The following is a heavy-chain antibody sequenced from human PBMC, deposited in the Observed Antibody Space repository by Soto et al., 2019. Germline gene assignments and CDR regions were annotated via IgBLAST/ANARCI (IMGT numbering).Heavy chain of an antibody. Sequence: QVQLVQSGAEVKKPGSSVKVSCKASGGTFSSYAISWVRQAPGKGLEWMGGIIPIVVTANYAQKFQGRVTITADESTSTAYMELSSLRSEDTAVYFCARHVPTAGYYSGMDVWVQGTTVTVAS. CDR3: ARHVPTAGYYSGMDV. CDR1: GGTFSSYA. V-gene: IGHV1-69*12. CDR2: IIPIVVTA. D-gene: IGHD2-2*01. J-gene: IGHJ6*02.